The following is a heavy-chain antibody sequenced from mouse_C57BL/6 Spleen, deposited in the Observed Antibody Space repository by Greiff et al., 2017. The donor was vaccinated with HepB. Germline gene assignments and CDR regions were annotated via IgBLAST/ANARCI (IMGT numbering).Heavy chain of an antibody. CDR2: IYPGSGNT. J-gene: IGHJ1*03. D-gene: IGHD1-1*01. CDR1: GYTFTSYW. CDR3: AREEITTVVSYWYFDV. V-gene: IGHV1-55*01. Sequence: QVQLQQPGAELVKPGASVKMSCKASGYTFTSYWITWVKQRPGQGLEWIGDIYPGSGNTNYNEKFKGKATLTVDTSSSTAYMELHSLTSEDSAVYFCAREEITTVVSYWYFDVWGTGTTVTVSS.